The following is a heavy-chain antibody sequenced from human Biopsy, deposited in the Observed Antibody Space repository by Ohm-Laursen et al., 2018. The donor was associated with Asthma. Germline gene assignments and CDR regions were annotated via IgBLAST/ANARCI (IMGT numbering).Heavy chain of an antibody. CDR3: AKARIHHFYDSSGYYQHD. D-gene: IGHD3-22*01. J-gene: IGHJ4*02. Sequence: SLRLSCTASRFTYEMHWVRQAPGKGLEWVAVISYDGSSIYYADSVKGRFTISRDNSKNTLSLQMNSLTAEDTAVYYCAKARIHHFYDSSGYYQHDWGQGTLVTVSS. V-gene: IGHV3-30-3*01. CDR2: ISYDGSSI. CDR1: RFTYE.